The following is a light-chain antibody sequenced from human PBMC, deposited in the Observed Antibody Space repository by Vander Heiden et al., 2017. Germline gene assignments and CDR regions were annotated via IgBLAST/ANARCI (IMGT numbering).Light chain of an antibody. Sequence: SYELTQPSSVSVSPGQTARITCSGDVLAKKYARWFQQKPGQAPVLVIYKDSERPSGIPERFSGSSSGTTVTLTISGAQVEDEAGYYCYSAADNRGVFGTGTKVTVL. J-gene: IGLJ1*01. CDR2: KDS. CDR1: VLAKKY. CDR3: YSAADNRGV. V-gene: IGLV3-27*01.